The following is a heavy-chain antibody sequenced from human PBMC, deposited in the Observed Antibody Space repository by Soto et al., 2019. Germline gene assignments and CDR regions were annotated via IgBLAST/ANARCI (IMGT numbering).Heavy chain of an antibody. V-gene: IGHV3-30*18. Sequence: QVQLVESGGGVVQPGMSLRLSCAASGFTFENFGMHWVRQAPGKGLEWVAVIAYDGSSKYYADSVKGRFTISRDNSNNTLYLQMNSLRVEDPAVYYCAKSLDGVPVQEFDPRGQGTLVTVSS. CDR1: GFTFENFG. D-gene: IGHD3-3*01. CDR3: AKSLDGVPVQEFDP. J-gene: IGHJ5*02. CDR2: IAYDGSSK.